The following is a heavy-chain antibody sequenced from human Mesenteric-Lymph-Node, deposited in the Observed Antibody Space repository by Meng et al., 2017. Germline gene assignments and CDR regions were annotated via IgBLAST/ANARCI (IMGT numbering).Heavy chain of an antibody. V-gene: IGHV1-3*04. Sequence: QVQRVQSGAGVKKPGASVKVSCRGSGYTFTNYAIQWVCQAPGQRLEWMGWINTGNGKTKYSEKFQGRVTITRDTYATTAYMELSSMRSEDMAVYYCARGLWEQSRYYFDSWGQGTLVTVSS. CDR2: INTGNGKT. J-gene: IGHJ4*02. CDR3: ARGLWEQSRYYFDS. D-gene: IGHD1-26*01. CDR1: GYTFTNYA.